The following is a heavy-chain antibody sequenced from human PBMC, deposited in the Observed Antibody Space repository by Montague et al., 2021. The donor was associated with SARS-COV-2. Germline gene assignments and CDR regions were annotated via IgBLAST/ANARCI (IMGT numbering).Heavy chain of an antibody. J-gene: IGHJ4*02. CDR2: ISYTGST. CDR3: ARQYYYDNNGFPAYDY. CDR1: GGSISSSGHY. Sequence: SETLSLTCTVSGGSISSSGHYWGWLRQPPGRGLQWIGSISYTGSTYYNPSLKSRVTISRDTSKNQFSLKLSSVTAADTAVYYCARQYYYDNNGFPAYDYWGRGTLVTVSS. D-gene: IGHD3-22*01. V-gene: IGHV4-39*01.